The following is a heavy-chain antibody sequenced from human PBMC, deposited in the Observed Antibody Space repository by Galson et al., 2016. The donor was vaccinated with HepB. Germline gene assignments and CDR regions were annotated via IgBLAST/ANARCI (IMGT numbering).Heavy chain of an antibody. CDR3: ARPYNYYMSGYPQYFQH. Sequence: SLRLSCAASGFTFSSYSINWVRQAPGRGLEWVAYISGGGSTTHYADSVKGRFIISRDDAKNSVYLQMDSLRDEDTAVYYCARPYNYYMSGYPQYFQHWGQGTLMTVSS. V-gene: IGHV3-48*02. CDR1: GFTFSSYS. CDR2: ISGGGSTT. D-gene: IGHD3-3*01. J-gene: IGHJ1*01.